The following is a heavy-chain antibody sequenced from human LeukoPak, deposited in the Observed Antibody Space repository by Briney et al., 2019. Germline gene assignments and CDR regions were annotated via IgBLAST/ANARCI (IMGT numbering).Heavy chain of an antibody. Sequence: AETLSLTCTVSGGSISIYYCSWLRQPPGKGLEWIGEINHSGSTNYNPSLKSRVTISVDTSKNQFSLKLSSVTAADTAVYYCARVTRYYDSSGYSFDYWGQGTLVTVSS. CDR2: INHSGST. CDR1: GGSISIYY. CDR3: ARVTRYYDSSGYSFDY. V-gene: IGHV4-34*01. D-gene: IGHD3-22*01. J-gene: IGHJ4*02.